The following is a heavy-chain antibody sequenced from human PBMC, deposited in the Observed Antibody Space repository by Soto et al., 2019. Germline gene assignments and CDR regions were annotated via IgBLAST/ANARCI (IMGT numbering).Heavy chain of an antibody. CDR3: ARDGGDCGYRLIYYYFIGMDV. V-gene: IGHV1-3*05. J-gene: IGHJ6*04. D-gene: IGHD5-12*01. Sequence: QVQLVQSGAEEKQPGASVRLSCKASGYDFSSYAMHWVRQAPGQRLEWMGWINIGSGNTEYSKNVQVRITITRDTSSSTVYRELNSLKSEDTAVYYCARDGGDCGYRLIYYYFIGMDVWGKGTMVTVSS. CDR2: INIGSGNT. CDR1: GYDFSSYA.